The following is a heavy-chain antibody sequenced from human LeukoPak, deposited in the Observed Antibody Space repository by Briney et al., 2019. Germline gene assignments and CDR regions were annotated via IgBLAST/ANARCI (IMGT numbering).Heavy chain of an antibody. CDR3: ARVLGYCSNGVCSLQH. V-gene: IGHV3-21*01. D-gene: IGHD2-8*01. J-gene: IGHJ1*01. Sequence: GGSLRLSCAASGFTFSSYAMSWVRQAPGQGLEWVSSISASNSYIFYADSVKGRFTISRDNAMNSLYLQMNSLRVEDTAVYYCARVLGYCSNGVCSLQHWGQGTLVTV. CDR2: ISASNSYI. CDR1: GFTFSSYA.